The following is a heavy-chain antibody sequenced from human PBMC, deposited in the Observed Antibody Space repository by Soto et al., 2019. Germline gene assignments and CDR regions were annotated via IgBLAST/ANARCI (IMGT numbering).Heavy chain of an antibody. CDR2: IKDGGRT. Sequence: QVQLQQWGAGLLKPSETLSLNCAVNGGSLSGYYWSWIRQPPGKGLEWIGEIKDGGRTNYSPSLKSRATISSDTSNYQFPRRLYSVTAADTGVYYCARGQEGVVATHWDQGTLVTVSS. V-gene: IGHV4-34*01. CDR1: GGSLSGYY. CDR3: ARGQEGVVATH. D-gene: IGHD5-12*01. J-gene: IGHJ4*02.